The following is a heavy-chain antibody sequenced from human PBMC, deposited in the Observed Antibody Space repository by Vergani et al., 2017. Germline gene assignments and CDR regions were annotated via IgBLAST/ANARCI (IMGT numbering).Heavy chain of an antibody. V-gene: IGHV4-38-2*02. J-gene: IGHJ4*02. CDR2: IFHSGTT. CDR3: ARGSRHVDCRSTSCLHAFDY. Sequence: QVQLKESGPGLVRPTETLSLTCSISGYDMNNGYYWAWIRQPPGKGLEWIASIFHSGTTHYNPSLKSRVIISVDSSKNTYFLRLNSVTAADTAVYYCARGSRHVDCRSTSCLHAFDYWGQGTLVTVSS. D-gene: IGHD2-2*01. CDR1: GYDMNNGYY.